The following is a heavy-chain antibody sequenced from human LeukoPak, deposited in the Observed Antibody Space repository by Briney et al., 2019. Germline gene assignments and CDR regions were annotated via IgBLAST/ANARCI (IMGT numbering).Heavy chain of an antibody. Sequence: GTSLRLSCAASGFSFSSYAMHWVRQAPGKGLEWVAVISYDGSNKYYPDSVEGRFTISRDNSKNTLYLQMNSLRTKDTAVYYCARDIVEGKKCLAHFDYWGQGTLVTAPS. D-gene: IGHD2-15*01. CDR1: GFSFSSYA. CDR2: ISYDGSNK. V-gene: IGHV3-30-3*01. J-gene: IGHJ4*02. CDR3: ARDIVEGKKCLAHFDY.